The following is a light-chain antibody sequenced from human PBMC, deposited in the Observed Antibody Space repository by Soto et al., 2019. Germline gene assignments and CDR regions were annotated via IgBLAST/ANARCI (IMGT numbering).Light chain of an antibody. CDR3: SSYTSSSTLYVV. J-gene: IGLJ2*01. Sequence: QSALTQPPSASGSPGQSVTISCTGTSSDVGRFNFVSWFQQHPGKAPKALIYEVTKRPSGVPDRFSASKSGNTASLTVSGLQAEDEADYYCSSYTSSSTLYVVFGGGTQLTVL. CDR1: SSDVGRFNF. V-gene: IGLV2-8*01. CDR2: EVT.